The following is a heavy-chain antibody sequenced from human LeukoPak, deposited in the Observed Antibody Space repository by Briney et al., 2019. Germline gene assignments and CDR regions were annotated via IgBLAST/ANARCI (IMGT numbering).Heavy chain of an antibody. J-gene: IGHJ4*02. CDR3: ARRPQLASQTYIRRYYFDY. CDR2: ISHSGST. Sequence: SETLSLTCAVYGGSFSGYYWSWIRQPPGKGLEWIGEISHSGSTNYNPSLKSRVTISVDTSKNQFSLKVSSVTAADTAVYYCARRPQLASQTYIRRYYFDYWGQGTLVTVSS. CDR1: GGSFSGYY. V-gene: IGHV4-34*01. D-gene: IGHD1-1*01.